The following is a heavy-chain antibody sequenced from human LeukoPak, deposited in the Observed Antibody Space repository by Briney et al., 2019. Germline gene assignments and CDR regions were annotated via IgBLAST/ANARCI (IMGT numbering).Heavy chain of an antibody. Sequence: GESLKISCQGPGYDFANYWIGWVRQMPGKGLEWMGIIYPGDSDTRYSPSFQGHVTISADKSISTAYLQWSSLKASDTAMYYCARLARIAVAGTLIWGAFHIWGRGTMVTVSS. J-gene: IGHJ3*02. CDR3: ARLARIAVAGTLIWGAFHI. D-gene: IGHD6-19*01. CDR1: GYDFANYW. CDR2: IYPGDSDT. V-gene: IGHV5-51*01.